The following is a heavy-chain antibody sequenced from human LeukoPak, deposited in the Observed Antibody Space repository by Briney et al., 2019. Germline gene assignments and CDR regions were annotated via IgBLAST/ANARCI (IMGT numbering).Heavy chain of an antibody. Sequence: PGASLKISCKGSGYRFTSYWIGWVRQMPGKGLEWMGIIYPGDSDTTYSPSFQGQVTISADKSISTAYLQWSSLKASDTAMYYCARQDDLYGTSIDYWGQGTLVTVSS. V-gene: IGHV5-51*01. CDR3: ARQDDLYGTSIDY. J-gene: IGHJ4*02. CDR1: GYRFTSYW. CDR2: IYPGDSDT. D-gene: IGHD2-2*01.